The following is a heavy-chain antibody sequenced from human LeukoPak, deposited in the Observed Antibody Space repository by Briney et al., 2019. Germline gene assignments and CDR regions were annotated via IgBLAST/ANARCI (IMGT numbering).Heavy chain of an antibody. D-gene: IGHD3-22*01. CDR2: IYYSGST. J-gene: IGHJ4*02. Sequence: PSGTLSLTCTVSGGSISSYYWSWIRQPPGKGLEWIGYIYYSGSTNYNPSLKSRVTISVDTSKNQFSLKLSSVTAADTAVYYCARVNKWLLDYWGQGTLVTVSS. CDR1: GGSISSYY. V-gene: IGHV4-59*01. CDR3: ARVNKWLLDY.